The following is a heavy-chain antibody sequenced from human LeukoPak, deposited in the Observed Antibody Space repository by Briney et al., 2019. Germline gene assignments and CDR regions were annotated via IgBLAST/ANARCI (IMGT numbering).Heavy chain of an antibody. CDR2: INPTGGTT. Sequence: ASVRVSCKASGYTFTDYYTHWVRQAPGQGLEWMGIINPTGGTTVYIQKFQGRVTMTRDTATSTVNMDLISLRSEDTAVYYCARVSTGTIFDYWGQGTLVTVSS. D-gene: IGHD2-8*02. J-gene: IGHJ4*02. CDR1: GYTFTDYY. CDR3: ARVSTGTIFDY. V-gene: IGHV1-46*01.